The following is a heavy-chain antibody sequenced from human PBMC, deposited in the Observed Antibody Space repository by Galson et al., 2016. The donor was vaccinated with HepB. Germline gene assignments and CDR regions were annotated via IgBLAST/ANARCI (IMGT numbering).Heavy chain of an antibody. CDR2: VNHRGAT. CDR1: GGSFSSPY. CDR3: ARAWYPYSSVYFDY. D-gene: IGHD3-22*01. Sequence: SETLSLTCGVSGGSFSSPYWSWIRQPPGKGLEWIGKVNHRGATDYNPSLKSRVTMSVDTSKNRFSLKLTSMTAADTAVYFCARAWYPYSSVYFDYWGQGILVTVSS. V-gene: IGHV4-34*01. J-gene: IGHJ4*02.